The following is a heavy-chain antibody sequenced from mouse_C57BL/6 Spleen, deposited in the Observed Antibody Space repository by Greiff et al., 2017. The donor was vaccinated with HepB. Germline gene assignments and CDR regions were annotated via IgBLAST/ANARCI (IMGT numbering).Heavy chain of an antibody. Sequence: EVQLVESGGGLVKPGGSLKLSCAASGFTFSSYAMSWVRQTPEKRLEWVATISDGGSYTNYPDNVKGRFTISRDNAKNNLYLQMSHLKSEDTAMYYCAKKRDGFSAMDYWGQGTSVTVSS. CDR3: AKKRDGFSAMDY. J-gene: IGHJ4*01. CDR1: GFTFSSYA. CDR2: ISDGGSYT. V-gene: IGHV5-4*01. D-gene: IGHD2-3*01.